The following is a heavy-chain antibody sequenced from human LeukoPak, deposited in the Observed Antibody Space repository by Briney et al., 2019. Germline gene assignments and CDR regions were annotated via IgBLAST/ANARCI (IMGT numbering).Heavy chain of an antibody. Sequence: PGGSLRLSCAASGFTFTSYGMHWVRQSPGKGLEWVALITYDGYYKYNSDSVKGRFTISSDTSKNTLYLQMNSLRAEDTAVYYCARDLSPVVRASPMGYWGQGTLVTVSS. J-gene: IGHJ4*02. D-gene: IGHD3-10*01. CDR3: ARDLSPVVRASPMGY. V-gene: IGHV3-30*03. CDR2: ITYDGYYK. CDR1: GFTFTSYG.